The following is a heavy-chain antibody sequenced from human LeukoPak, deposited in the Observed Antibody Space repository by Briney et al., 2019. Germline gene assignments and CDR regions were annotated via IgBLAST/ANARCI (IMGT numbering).Heavy chain of an antibody. CDR1: GFTFDDYA. D-gene: IGHD6-19*01. Sequence: PGGSLRLSCAASGFTFDDYAMHWVRQAPGKGLEWVSGISWNSGSIGYADSVKGRFTISRDNVKNSLYLQMNSLRAEDTALYYCALYSSGCSLLDYWGQGTLVTVSS. CDR3: ALYSSGCSLLDY. J-gene: IGHJ4*02. V-gene: IGHV3-9*01. CDR2: ISWNSGSI.